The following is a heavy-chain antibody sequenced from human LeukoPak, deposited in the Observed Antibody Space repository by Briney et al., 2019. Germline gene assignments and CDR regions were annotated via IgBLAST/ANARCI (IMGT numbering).Heavy chain of an antibody. V-gene: IGHV3-23*01. J-gene: IGHJ4*02. CDR2: ISGSGGST. Sequence: GGSLRLSCVASGFSFSSSDMSWVRQAPGKGLEWVSAISGSGGSTYYADSVKGRFTISRDNSKNTLYLQMNSLRAEDTAVYYCAKELSQLLFHWGQGTLVTVSS. CDR1: GFSFSSSD. CDR3: AKELSQLLFH. D-gene: IGHD2-2*01.